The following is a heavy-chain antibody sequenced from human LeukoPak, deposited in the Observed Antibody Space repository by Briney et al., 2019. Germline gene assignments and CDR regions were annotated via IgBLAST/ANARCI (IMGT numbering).Heavy chain of an antibody. V-gene: IGHV4-39*01. CDR3: AGTLEDCSGGTCLNWFDP. Sequence: PSQTLSLTCTVSGGSISSGGYYWGWIRQPPGRRLEWIGSIYSGGSTYYNPSLKSRVTMSVDASNNQFSLNLRSITAADTAVYYCAGTLEDCSGGTCLNWFDPWGQGTLVTVSS. CDR2: IYSGGST. D-gene: IGHD2-15*01. CDR1: GGSISSGGYY. J-gene: IGHJ5*02.